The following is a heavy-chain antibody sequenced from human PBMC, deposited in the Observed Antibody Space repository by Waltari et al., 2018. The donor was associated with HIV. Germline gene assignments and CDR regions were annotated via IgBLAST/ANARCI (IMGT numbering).Heavy chain of an antibody. V-gene: IGHV4-38-2*01. CDR1: GNTFSNDYS. D-gene: IGHD3-22*01. CDR2: VFPFGTA. CDR3: VRLVKNTSGRYSSYFFDH. J-gene: IGHJ4*02. Sequence: QVELQASGPGLVKPSNTLYLTCFLSGNTFSNDYSWGWFRQPPGKGLEWFATVFPFGTADYNPSLRSRVSISMDTSNDMLSLQVRSVTAADTAVYYCVRLVKNTSGRYSSYFFDHWGQGILVTVSS.